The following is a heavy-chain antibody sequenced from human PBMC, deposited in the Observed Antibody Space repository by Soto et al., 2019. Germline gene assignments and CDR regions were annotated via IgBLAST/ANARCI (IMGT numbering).Heavy chain of an antibody. CDR1: GFIFDIYS. Sequence: EVQLVESGGGLVKPGGSLRLSCAASGFIFDIYSMTWVRQAPGKGLEWVSSISSSSSYIYYADSVKGRFTISRDNAENSLYLQMSSLRADDTAVYYCARERGAASDIRYYYYGIDVWGQGTTVTVSS. V-gene: IGHV3-21*01. CDR3: ARERGAASDIRYYYYGIDV. CDR2: ISSSSSYI. D-gene: IGHD3-10*01. J-gene: IGHJ6*02.